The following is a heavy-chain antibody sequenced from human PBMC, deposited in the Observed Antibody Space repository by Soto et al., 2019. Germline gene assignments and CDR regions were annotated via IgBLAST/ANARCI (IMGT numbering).Heavy chain of an antibody. CDR3: AKGSFGFDY. V-gene: IGHV3-23*01. CDR1: GVTFTSYA. J-gene: IGHJ4*02. CDR2: ISKSGDST. Sequence: EVQLLESGGGLVQPGGSLRLSCAASGVTFTSYAMTWVRQVPGEGLQWVSSISKSGDSTYYADSVKGRFTTSRDNSKNTLYLQMNSLRAEDTAIYYCAKGSFGFDYWGQVTLVTVSS. D-gene: IGHD3-10*01.